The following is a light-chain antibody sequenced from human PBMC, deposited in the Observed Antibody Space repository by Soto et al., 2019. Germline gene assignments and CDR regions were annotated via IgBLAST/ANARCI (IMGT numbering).Light chain of an antibody. CDR3: QQSYSTPFT. J-gene: IGKJ3*01. CDR1: QSITTY. CDR2: AAS. Sequence: DIQMTQSPSSLSAFVGDRVTITCRASQSITTYLNWYQQKPGKAPKLLIYAASNLQTGVPSRFSGSGSGTDFTLTISSLQPEDFATYYCQQSYSTPFTFGPGTQVDI. V-gene: IGKV1-39*01.